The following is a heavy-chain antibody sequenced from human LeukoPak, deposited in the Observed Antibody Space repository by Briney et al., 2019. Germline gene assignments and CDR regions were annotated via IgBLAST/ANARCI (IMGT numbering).Heavy chain of an antibody. D-gene: IGHD1/OR15-1a*01. CDR2: ISGSGGST. J-gene: IGHJ6*02. V-gene: IGHV3-23*01. CDR3: ANGGTSYYYYGMDV. CDR1: GFTFSSYA. Sequence: GGALRLSCAASGFTFSSYAMSWVRHAPAKGLEWVSAISGSGGSTYYADSVKGRFTISRDNSKNKLYLQMSSLRAEDTAVYYCANGGTSYYYYGMDVWGQGTTVTVSS.